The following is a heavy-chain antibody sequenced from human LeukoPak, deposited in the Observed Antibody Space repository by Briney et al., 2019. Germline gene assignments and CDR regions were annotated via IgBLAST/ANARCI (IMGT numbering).Heavy chain of an antibody. D-gene: IGHD2-2*01. CDR1: GGSNSSSSYY. Sequence: SGTLSLTCTVSGGSNSSSSYYWGWIRQPPGKGLEWIGSIYYSGSTYYNPSLKSRVTISVDTSKNQFSLKLSSVTAADTAVYYCARPIVPAAIRSTWDAFDIWGQGTMVTVSS. CDR3: ARPIVPAAIRSTWDAFDI. J-gene: IGHJ3*02. CDR2: IYYSGST. V-gene: IGHV4-39*01.